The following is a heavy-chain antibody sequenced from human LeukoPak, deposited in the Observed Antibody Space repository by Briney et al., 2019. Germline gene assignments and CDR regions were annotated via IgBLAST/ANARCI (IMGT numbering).Heavy chain of an antibody. CDR2: IYSSGST. J-gene: IGHJ3*02. V-gene: IGHV4-59*08. D-gene: IGHD5-12*01. CDR1: GGSISSYY. CDR3: ARRYSGYGNAFDI. Sequence: PSETLSLTCTVSGGSISSYYWSWIRQPPGKGLEWIGYIYSSGSTNYSPSLKSRVTISVDTSKNQFSLKLYSVTAADTAVYYCARRYSGYGNAFDIWGQGTMVSVSS.